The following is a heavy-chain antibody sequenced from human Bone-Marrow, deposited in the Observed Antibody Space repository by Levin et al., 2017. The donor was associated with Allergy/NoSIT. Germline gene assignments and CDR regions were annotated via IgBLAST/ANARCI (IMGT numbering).Heavy chain of an antibody. CDR1: GYTLTELS. V-gene: IGHV1-24*01. CDR2: FDPEDGET. CDR3: ATAQYQLLFWIRFDP. J-gene: IGHJ5*02. D-gene: IGHD2-2*01. Sequence: ASVKVSCKVSGYTLTELSMHWVRQAPGKGLEWMGGFDPEDGETIYAQKFQGRVTMTEDTSTDTAYMELSSLRSEDTAVYYCATAQYQLLFWIRFDPWGQGTLVTVSS.